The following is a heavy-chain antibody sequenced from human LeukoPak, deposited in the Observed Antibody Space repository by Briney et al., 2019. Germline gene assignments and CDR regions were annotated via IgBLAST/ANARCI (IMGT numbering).Heavy chain of an antibody. CDR3: ARSTYSASGVGY. Sequence: GGSLRLSRAASGFTFSSYWMSWVRQAPGKGLVWVSRVNTDGTTTAYADSVKGRFTISRDNAKNTLYLQMDSLRAEDTAVYYCARSTYSASGVGYWGQGTRVTVSS. CDR1: GFTFSSYW. D-gene: IGHD6-13*01. J-gene: IGHJ4*02. CDR2: VNTDGTTT. V-gene: IGHV3-74*01.